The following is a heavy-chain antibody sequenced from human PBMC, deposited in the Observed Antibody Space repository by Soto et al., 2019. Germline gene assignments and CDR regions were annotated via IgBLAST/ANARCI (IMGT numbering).Heavy chain of an antibody. V-gene: IGHV4-59*01. D-gene: IGHD5-18*01. Sequence: SETLSLTCTVSGGSIRSYYRSWIRHPPGKGLEWIGYIYYSGSTDYNPSLKSRVTISVDTSKNQFSLKLRSVTAADTAVYYCARDSYNFDDWGQGILVTVSS. CDR2: IYYSGST. CDR1: GGSIRSYY. CDR3: ARDSYNFDD. J-gene: IGHJ4*02.